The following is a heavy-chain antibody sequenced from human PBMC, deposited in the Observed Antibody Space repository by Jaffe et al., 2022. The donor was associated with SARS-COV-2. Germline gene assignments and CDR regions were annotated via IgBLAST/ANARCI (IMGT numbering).Heavy chain of an antibody. Sequence: QVQLQESGPGLVKASQTLSLTCTVSGGSVSSGGYYYNWIRQHPGKGLEWIGFISYTGGTNYNPSLRSRLSISVDTSKNQFSLRLSSVTAADTAVYYCARDYDASGVGSFDYWGQGTLVTVSS. V-gene: IGHV4-31*03. J-gene: IGHJ4*02. CDR1: GGSVSSGGYY. CDR2: ISYTGGT. CDR3: ARDYDASGVGSFDY. D-gene: IGHD3-10*01.